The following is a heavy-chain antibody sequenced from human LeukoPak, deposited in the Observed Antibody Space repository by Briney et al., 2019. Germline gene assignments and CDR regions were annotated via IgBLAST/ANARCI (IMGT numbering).Heavy chain of an antibody. D-gene: IGHD6-13*01. CDR2: ISGSGGST. Sequence: GGSLRLSCVAYGFSLSNVWMTWVRRAPGKGLEWVSAISGSGGSTYYADSVKGRFTISRDNSKNTLYLQMNSLRAEDTAVYYCAKTASAMSSSWSYYYYYMDVWGKGTTVTVSS. CDR3: AKTASAMSSSWSYYYYYMDV. CDR1: GFSLSNVW. V-gene: IGHV3-23*01. J-gene: IGHJ6*03.